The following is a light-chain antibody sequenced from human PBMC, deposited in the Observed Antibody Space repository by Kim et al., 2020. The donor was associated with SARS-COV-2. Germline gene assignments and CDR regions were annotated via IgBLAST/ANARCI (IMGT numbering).Light chain of an antibody. J-gene: IGKJ4*01. CDR3: QQRSNWLT. CDR1: QGVSSY. V-gene: IGKV3-11*01. Sequence: WSPGERASPSCRAIQGVSSYLAWYQQKPGQAPRLLIYDASNRATGIPARFSGSGSGTDFTLTISSLEPEDFAVYYCQQRSNWLTFGGGTKVDIK. CDR2: DAS.